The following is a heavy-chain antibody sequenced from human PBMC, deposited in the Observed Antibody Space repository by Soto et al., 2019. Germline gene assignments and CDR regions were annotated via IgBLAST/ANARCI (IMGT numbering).Heavy chain of an antibody. CDR3: ARLTDD. J-gene: IGHJ4*02. Sequence: SETLSLTCAVSGGSISSGGYSWSWIRQPPGKGLEWIGYIYHSGSIYYNPSLKSRVTISVDRSKNQFSLKLSSVTAADTAVYYCARLTDDWGQATLVTVAS. D-gene: IGHD7-27*01. CDR1: GGSISSGGYS. V-gene: IGHV4-30-2*01. CDR2: IYHSGSI.